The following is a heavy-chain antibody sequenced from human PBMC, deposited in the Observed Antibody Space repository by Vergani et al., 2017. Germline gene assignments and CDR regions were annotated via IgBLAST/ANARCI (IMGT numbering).Heavy chain of an antibody. J-gene: IGHJ4*02. D-gene: IGHD3-9*01. CDR3: AKHYDILTGYSDPTFDY. CDR1: GFTFRSYG. Sequence: QVQLVESGGGVVQPGGSLRLSCAASGFTFRSYGMHWVRQAPGKGLEWVAFIRYDGSNKNYADSVKGRFSISRDNFKNTLYLQMNSLRAEDTAVYYCAKHYDILTGYSDPTFDYWGQGTLVTVSS. V-gene: IGHV3-30*02. CDR2: IRYDGSNK.